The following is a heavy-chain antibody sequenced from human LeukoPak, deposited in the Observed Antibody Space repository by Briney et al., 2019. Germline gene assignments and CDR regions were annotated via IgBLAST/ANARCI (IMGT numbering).Heavy chain of an antibody. D-gene: IGHD2-15*01. J-gene: IGHJ5*02. CDR3: ARDSGQYCTGGSCYVNWFDP. V-gene: IGHV4-59*01. CDR1: GGSISSYY. CDR2: IYYSGRT. Sequence: PSETLSLTCTVSGGSISSYYWSWIRQPPGKGLEWIGYIYYSGRTNYNPSLRGRVTISVDTSKNQLSLILRSVTAADTAVYYCARDSGQYCTGGSCYVNWFDPWGQGTLVTVSS.